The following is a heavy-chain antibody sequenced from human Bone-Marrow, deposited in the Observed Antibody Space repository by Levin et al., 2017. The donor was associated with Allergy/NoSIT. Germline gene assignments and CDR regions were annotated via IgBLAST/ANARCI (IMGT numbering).Heavy chain of an antibody. CDR2: IYHSGST. Sequence: SQTLSLTCAVSGGSISSGGYSWSWIRQPPGKGLEWIGYIYHSGSTYYNPSLKSRVTISVDRSKNQFSLKLSSVTAADTAVYYCARARGIRFGELLGGSGSAFDIWGQGTMVTVSS. CDR1: GGSISSGGYS. V-gene: IGHV4-30-2*01. J-gene: IGHJ3*02. CDR3: ARARGIRFGELLGGSGSAFDI. D-gene: IGHD3-10*01.